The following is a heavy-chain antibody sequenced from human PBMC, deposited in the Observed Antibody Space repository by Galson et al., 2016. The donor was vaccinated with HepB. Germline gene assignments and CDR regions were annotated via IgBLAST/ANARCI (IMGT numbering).Heavy chain of an antibody. V-gene: IGHV5-51*01. D-gene: IGHD3-16*01. Sequence: QSGAEVKKPGESLRISCKGSGYTFTNNWIGWVRQMPGKGLEWMGIINPADSEIRYSPSLQGQVTISVDKSINTAYLQWSSLKASDTAMYYCARTMMTEYGLDVWGQGTTVTVSS. CDR1: GYTFTNNW. J-gene: IGHJ6*02. CDR2: INPADSEI. CDR3: ARTMMTEYGLDV.